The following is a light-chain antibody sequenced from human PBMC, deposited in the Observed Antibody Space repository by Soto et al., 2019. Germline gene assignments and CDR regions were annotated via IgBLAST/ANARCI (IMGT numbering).Light chain of an antibody. CDR2: DAS. V-gene: IGKV3-11*01. CDR1: QSVRSY. J-gene: IGKJ2*01. Sequence: EIVLTQSPATLSLSPGERATLSCRASQSVRSYLAWYQQKPGQAPRLLIYDASNRATGIPARFSGSGSGTDFPLTISSLEPEDFAVYYCQQRGNWPYTFGQGTKLEIK. CDR3: QQRGNWPYT.